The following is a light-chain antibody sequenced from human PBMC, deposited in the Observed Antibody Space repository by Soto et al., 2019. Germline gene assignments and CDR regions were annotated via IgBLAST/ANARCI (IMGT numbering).Light chain of an antibody. CDR3: SSYTSISASVI. J-gene: IGLJ2*01. CDR1: SSDVGGYNS. CDR2: DVI. Sequence: QSVLTQPASVSGSPGQSITISCTGSSSDVGGYNSVSWYQQHPGKVPKLVIYDVINRPSGISYRFSGSKSGNTASLTISGLQAEDEAHYYCSSYTSISASVIFGGGTKLTVL. V-gene: IGLV2-14*03.